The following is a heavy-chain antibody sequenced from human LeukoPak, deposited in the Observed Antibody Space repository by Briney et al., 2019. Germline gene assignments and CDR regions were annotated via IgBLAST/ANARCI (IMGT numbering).Heavy chain of an antibody. V-gene: IGHV4-30-2*01. D-gene: IGHD4-23*01. J-gene: IGHJ4*02. CDR2: IYHSGST. CDR1: GGSISSGGYY. Sequence: SQTLSLTCTVSGGSISSGGYYWSWIRQPPGKGLEWIGYIYHSGSTYYNPSLKSRVTISVDRSKNQFSLKLSSVTAADTAVYYCASGVVTPSYFDYWGQGTLVTVSS. CDR3: ASGVVTPSYFDY.